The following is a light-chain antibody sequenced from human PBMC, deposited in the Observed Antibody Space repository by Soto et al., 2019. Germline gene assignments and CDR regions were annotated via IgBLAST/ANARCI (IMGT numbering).Light chain of an antibody. Sequence: DIQLTQSRACLSASVGDRVIVSCRASQGISSYLAWYQQKPGKAPKLLIYAASTLQSGVPSRFSGSGSGTELTLAISSLQPEDFATYYGQQLNSFPFTFGPGTKVDIK. V-gene: IGKV1-9*01. CDR3: QQLNSFPFT. J-gene: IGKJ3*01. CDR1: QGISSY. CDR2: AAS.